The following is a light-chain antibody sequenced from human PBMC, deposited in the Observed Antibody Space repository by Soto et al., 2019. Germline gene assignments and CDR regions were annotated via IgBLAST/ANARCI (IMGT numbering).Light chain of an antibody. V-gene: IGKV1-39*01. J-gene: IGKJ4*01. CDR1: QNIDNY. CDR3: QESYNSPAVS. CDR2: ATS. Sequence: DIQMTQSPSSLSASLGDRVTITCRASQNIDNYLNWYQHKPGKAPKLLIYATSPLQSGVPARFSGSGSGTEFTLTISTLQSEDFATYFCQESYNSPAVSFGGGTKVEIK.